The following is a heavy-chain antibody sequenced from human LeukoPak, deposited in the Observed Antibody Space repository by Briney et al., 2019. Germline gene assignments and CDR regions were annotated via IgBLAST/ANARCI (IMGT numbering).Heavy chain of an antibody. CDR3: ARIWLTRSYYFDY. D-gene: IGHD5-12*01. Sequence: SGPTLVNPTQTLTLTCTFSGFSLSTSAVCVLWIRQPPGKALECLARIDWDDDKYYSTSLKTRLTISKDTSKNQVVLTMTNMDPVDSATYYCARIWLTRSYYFDYWGQGTLVTVSS. V-gene: IGHV2-70*11. CDR2: IDWDDDK. CDR1: GFSLSTSAVC. J-gene: IGHJ4*02.